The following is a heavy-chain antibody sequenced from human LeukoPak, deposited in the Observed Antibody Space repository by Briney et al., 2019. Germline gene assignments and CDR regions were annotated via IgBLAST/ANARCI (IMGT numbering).Heavy chain of an antibody. CDR2: INHSGST. D-gene: IGHD1-1*01. CDR3: ARTGRGVSFDP. CDR1: GGSFSGYY. V-gene: IGHV4-34*01. Sequence: PSETLSLTCAVYGGSFSGYYWSWIRQPPGKGLEWVGEINHSGSTNYNPSLKSRVTISVDTSTNQFSLKLSSVTAADTAVYYCARTGRGVSFDPWGQGTLVSVSS. J-gene: IGHJ5*02.